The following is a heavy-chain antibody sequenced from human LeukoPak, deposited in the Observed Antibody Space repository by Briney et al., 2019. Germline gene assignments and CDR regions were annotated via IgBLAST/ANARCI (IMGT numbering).Heavy chain of an antibody. Sequence: LGGSLRLSCAASGFIFSSYAMSWVRQAPGKGLEWVSGISGSGGSTYYADSVKGRITISRDNSKNTLYLQMNSLRAEDTAVYYCAKRGYGAVYYFDYWGQGTLVTVSS. J-gene: IGHJ4*02. CDR1: GFIFSSYA. CDR3: AKRGYGAVYYFDY. D-gene: IGHD4/OR15-4a*01. CDR2: ISGSGGST. V-gene: IGHV3-23*01.